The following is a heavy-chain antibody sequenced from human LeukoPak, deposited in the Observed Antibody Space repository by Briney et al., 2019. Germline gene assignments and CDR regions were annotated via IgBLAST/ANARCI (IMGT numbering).Heavy chain of an antibody. Sequence: GGSLRLSCAASGFTFSTYEMNWVRQAPGKGLEWVSYITSSGSTIYYADSVKGRFTISRDNAKNSLYLQMNSLRAEDTAVYYCARGEVVTASLPDFYYYYMDVWGKGTTVTISS. CDR2: ITSSGSTI. D-gene: IGHD2-15*01. CDR1: GFTFSTYE. J-gene: IGHJ6*03. CDR3: ARGEVVTASLPDFYYYYMDV. V-gene: IGHV3-48*03.